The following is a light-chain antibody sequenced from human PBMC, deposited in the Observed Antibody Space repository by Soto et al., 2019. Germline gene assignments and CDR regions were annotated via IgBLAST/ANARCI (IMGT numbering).Light chain of an antibody. J-gene: IGKJ2*01. Sequence: EIVMTQSPATLSVSPGERATLSCRASQTVRSDFAWYQQKPGQAPRLLFYGASTRAAGIPARFSGSGSGADFSLTISSLEPEDFAVYYCQQRSNWPPYTFGQGTKLEIK. CDR3: QQRSNWPPYT. CDR1: QTVRSD. CDR2: GAS. V-gene: IGKV3-15*01.